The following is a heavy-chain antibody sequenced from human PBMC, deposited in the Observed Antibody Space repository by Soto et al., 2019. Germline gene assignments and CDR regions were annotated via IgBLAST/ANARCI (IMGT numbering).Heavy chain of an antibody. CDR3: ARDLRKATPVTWFRSNWFDP. D-gene: IGHD2-15*01. J-gene: IGHJ5*02. Sequence: GGSLRLSCAASGFTFSSYSMNWVRQAPGKGLEWVSSISSSSSYIYYADSVKGRFTISRDNAKNSLYLQMNSLRAEDTAVYYCARDLRKATPVTWFRSNWFDPWGQGTMVTVYS. CDR2: ISSSSSYI. V-gene: IGHV3-21*01. CDR1: GFTFSSYS.